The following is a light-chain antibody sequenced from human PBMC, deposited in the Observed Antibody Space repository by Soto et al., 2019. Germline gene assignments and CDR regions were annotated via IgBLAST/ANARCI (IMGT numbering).Light chain of an antibody. V-gene: IGKV3-11*01. Sequence: EIVLIQSPATLSLSPGERATLSCRASQSVGSYLAWYQHKPGQAPRLLISDASNRATGIPARFSGSGSETDFTLTISSLEPEDSAVYYCQQRSNWSSLTFGGGTKVDIK. CDR1: QSVGSY. CDR3: QQRSNWSSLT. J-gene: IGKJ4*01. CDR2: DAS.